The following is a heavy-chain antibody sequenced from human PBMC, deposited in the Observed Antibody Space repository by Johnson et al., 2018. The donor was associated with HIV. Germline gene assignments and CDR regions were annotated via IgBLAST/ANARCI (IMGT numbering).Heavy chain of an antibody. Sequence: VQLVESGGGVVRPGGSLRLSCAVSGFTFEDYGISWVRQAPGKGLEWVSGINWSGGSAGYALSVKGRFTISRDNAKNSLYLQMNSLRAEDTAVYYCAAGDSHGGAFDIWGQGTMVTVSS. D-gene: IGHD2-21*02. CDR1: GFTFEDYG. CDR2: INWSGGSA. J-gene: IGHJ3*02. V-gene: IGHV3-20*04. CDR3: AAGDSHGGAFDI.